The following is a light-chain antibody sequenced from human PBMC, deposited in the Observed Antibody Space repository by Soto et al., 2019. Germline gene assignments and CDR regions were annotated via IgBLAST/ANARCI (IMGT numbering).Light chain of an antibody. CDR2: LAS. CDR3: QHYYAFSWT. V-gene: IGKV1-5*03. J-gene: IGKJ1*01. CDR1: QSIDRW. Sequence: DIQVTQSPSTLSASVGDRVTITCRASQSIDRWLAWYQQKPGKAPKVLIYLASSLESGVPSRFSGSGSGTDFTLTISSLQPDDVATYYCQHYYAFSWTFGQGTKVEIE.